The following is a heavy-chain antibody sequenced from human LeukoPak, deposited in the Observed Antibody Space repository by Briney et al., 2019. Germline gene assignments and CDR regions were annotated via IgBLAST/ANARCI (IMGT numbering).Heavy chain of an antibody. CDR3: ARHFCSGGSCQPSDDAFDI. J-gene: IGHJ3*02. D-gene: IGHD2-15*01. Sequence: GGSLRLSCAGSGFTFSSYWMSWVRQAPGKGLEWVANIKQDGSEKYYVDSVKGRFTISRDNAKNSLYLQMNSLRAEDTAVYYCARHFCSGGSCQPSDDAFDIWGQGTMVTVSS. CDR2: IKQDGSEK. V-gene: IGHV3-7*01. CDR1: GFTFSSYW.